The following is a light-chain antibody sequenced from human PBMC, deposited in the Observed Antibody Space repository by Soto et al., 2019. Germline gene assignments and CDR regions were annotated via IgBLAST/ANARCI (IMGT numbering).Light chain of an antibody. J-gene: IGLJ1*01. Sequence: QSALTQPASVSGSPGQSITFSCAGNTSDIGTYNLVSWYQQYPGKAPKLLIYETSNRPSGVSDRFSGSKSGNTASLTISGLLAEDEADYSCSSYTNTSTLVFGTGTKLTVL. CDR2: ETS. V-gene: IGLV2-14*02. CDR3: SSYTNTSTLV. CDR1: TSDIGTYNL.